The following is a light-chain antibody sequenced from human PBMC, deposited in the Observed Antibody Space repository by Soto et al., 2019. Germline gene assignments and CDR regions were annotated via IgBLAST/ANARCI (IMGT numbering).Light chain of an antibody. Sequence: QSALTQPPSVSGSPGQSVTISCTGTSSDVGSYNRLSWYQQPPGTAPKLIMYEVNTRPSGVPDRFSGSKSGSTASLTISGLQAEDEADYYCSSYTSTSTPVVFGGGTKLTVL. CDR1: SSDVGSYNR. CDR2: EVN. CDR3: SSYTSTSTPVV. V-gene: IGLV2-18*02. J-gene: IGLJ2*01.